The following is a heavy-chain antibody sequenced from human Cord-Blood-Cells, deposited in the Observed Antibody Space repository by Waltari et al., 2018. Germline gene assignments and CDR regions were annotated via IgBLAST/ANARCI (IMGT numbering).Heavy chain of an antibody. Sequence: QVQLVQSGAEVKKPGSSVKVSCKASGGTFSSYAISWVRQAPGQGLEWMGGIIPSLGTANYARKFQGRVTITADESTSTAYMELSSLRSEDTAVYYCARGVYWGSTVGYFDYWGQGTLVTVSS. CDR3: ARGVYWGSTVGYFDY. CDR2: IIPSLGTA. D-gene: IGHD7-27*01. V-gene: IGHV1-69*01. CDR1: GGTFSSYA. J-gene: IGHJ4*02.